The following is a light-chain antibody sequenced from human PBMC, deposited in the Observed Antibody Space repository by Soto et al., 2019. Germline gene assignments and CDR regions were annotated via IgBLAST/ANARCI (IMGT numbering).Light chain of an antibody. Sequence: DLQMTQSPSSLSTSVGDRVTITCRASQSISTYLHWYQQKPGKAPELLIQAASSLQSGVPSRFSATGSGTDFTLTIKDLQPEDLGTYYCQQSYSTPWTFGQGTKVEIK. CDR1: QSISTY. CDR2: AAS. CDR3: QQSYSTPWT. V-gene: IGKV1-39*01. J-gene: IGKJ1*01.